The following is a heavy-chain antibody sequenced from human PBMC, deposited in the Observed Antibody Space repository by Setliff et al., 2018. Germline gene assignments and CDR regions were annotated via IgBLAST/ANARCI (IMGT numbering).Heavy chain of an antibody. D-gene: IGHD6-19*01. CDR2: IYPDDSDT. V-gene: IGHV5-51*01. CDR1: GYNFASYW. CDR3: ARQIGSSLSHFYYYMDV. J-gene: IGHJ6*03. Sequence: PGESLKISCKGSGYNFASYWIAWVRQMPGKGLEWMVIIYPDDSDTRYSPSFQGQVTISADKSISTAYLQWSSLKASDTAMYYCARQIGSSLSHFYYYMDVWGKGTTVTVSS.